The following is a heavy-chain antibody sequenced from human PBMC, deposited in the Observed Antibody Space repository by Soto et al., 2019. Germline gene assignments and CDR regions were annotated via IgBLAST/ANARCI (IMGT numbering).Heavy chain of an antibody. D-gene: IGHD3-22*01. J-gene: IGHJ3*02. Sequence: GGSLRLSCAASGFAFSSYSMNWVRQAPGKGLEWVSSMSSRSDYIFYADSVKGRFTISRDNAKNSLYLQMNSLRAEGTAVYYCARRYYYDSENCDAFDSWGQGKVVAVSS. V-gene: IGHV3-21*01. CDR1: GFAFSSYS. CDR3: ARRYYYDSENCDAFDS. CDR2: MSSRSDYI.